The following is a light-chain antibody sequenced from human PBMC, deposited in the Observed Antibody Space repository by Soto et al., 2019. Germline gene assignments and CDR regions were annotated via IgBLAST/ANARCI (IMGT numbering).Light chain of an antibody. J-gene: IGKJ4*01. V-gene: IGKV3-20*01. Sequence: EIVLTQSPSTLSLSPGDRATLSCRASQSLSRYFLSWYQQKPGQAPRLLIYDASNRATGVPDRFRGSGSGTDFTLTISRLESKDFAVYHCQQYEKSPLTFGGGTKVDIK. CDR1: QSLSRYF. CDR2: DAS. CDR3: QQYEKSPLT.